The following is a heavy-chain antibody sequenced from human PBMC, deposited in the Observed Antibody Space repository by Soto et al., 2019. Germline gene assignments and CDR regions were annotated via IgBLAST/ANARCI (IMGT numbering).Heavy chain of an antibody. CDR2: VDADNGNT. J-gene: IGHJ4*02. V-gene: IGHV1-3*01. CDR3: SRDGNWDIPSVYAQYDDWLDY. Sequence: QDQLVQSGAEVKKPGASVKVSCKASGYTFTKYAIPWVRQAPGQGLEWMGWVDADNGNTNYSQKLQGRVTITADTYANTAYMELRSLRSEDTAVYYCSRDGNWDIPSVYAQYDDWLDYWGQGTMVSVSS. CDR1: GYTFTKYA. D-gene: IGHD3-9*01.